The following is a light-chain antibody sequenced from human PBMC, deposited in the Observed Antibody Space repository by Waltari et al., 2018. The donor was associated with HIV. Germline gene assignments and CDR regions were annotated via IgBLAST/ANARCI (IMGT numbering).Light chain of an antibody. CDR1: QSVDAY. CDR3: QQRSNWPPT. V-gene: IGKV3-11*01. Sequence: ENVLTQYPATMSLSPGERATLSCRASQSVDAYLARYQQKPDQAPRLLIYDTSHRVTGIPARFSGSGSGTDFTLTISSLEPEDFAVYYCQQRSNWPPTFGGGTKVEI. J-gene: IGKJ4*01. CDR2: DTS.